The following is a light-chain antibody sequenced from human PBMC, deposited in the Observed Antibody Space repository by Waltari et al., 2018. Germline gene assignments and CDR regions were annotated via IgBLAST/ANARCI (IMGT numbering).Light chain of an antibody. Sequence: DIQMTQSLSSLSASVRDRVTLTCRASQGISSYLNWYQQKPGKAPKQLICAASSLQSVVPSRFSGRGSGTDFTLTISSLQPEDFATYDGQQSYSTPGPCGEGTKVEMK. CDR3: QQSYSTPGP. V-gene: IGKV1-39*01. CDR1: QGISSY. CDR2: AAS. J-gene: IGKJ1*01.